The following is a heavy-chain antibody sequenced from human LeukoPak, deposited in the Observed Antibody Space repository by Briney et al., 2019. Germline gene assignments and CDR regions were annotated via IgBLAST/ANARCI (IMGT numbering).Heavy chain of an antibody. CDR3: AKERIVFGAVDI. J-gene: IGHJ3*02. V-gene: IGHV3-23*01. CDR2: INNGGGST. D-gene: IGHD5/OR15-5a*01. CDR1: GFTFNNYA. Sequence: PGGSLRLSCAATGFTFNNYAMSWVRQAPGKGLEWVSAINNGGGSTYYADSVEGRFTISRDNSKSTLFLQMNSMRAEDTAVYYCAKERIVFGAVDIWGQGTVVTVSS.